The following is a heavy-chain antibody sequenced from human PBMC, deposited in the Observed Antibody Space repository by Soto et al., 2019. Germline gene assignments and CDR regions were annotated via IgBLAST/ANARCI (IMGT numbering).Heavy chain of an antibody. CDR2: ISGDGVTT. CDR3: AREYYGLLTGYYTDY. CDR1: GFPFSSYW. Sequence: EVQLVESGGDLVQRVGSLRLSCAASGFPFSSYWMHWVRHTPGKGLDWVARISGDGVTTYYADSVTGRFTVSRDNAKNTLSLQISGLRADDTAVDYCAREYYGLLTGYYTDYWGQGTMVSVSS. V-gene: IGHV3-74*01. D-gene: IGHD3-9*01. J-gene: IGHJ4*02.